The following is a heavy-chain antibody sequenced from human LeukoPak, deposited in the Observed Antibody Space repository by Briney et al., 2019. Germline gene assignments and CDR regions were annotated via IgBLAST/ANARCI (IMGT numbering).Heavy chain of an antibody. J-gene: IGHJ5*02. V-gene: IGHV3-30*03. CDR1: GFTFRNYG. Sequence: PGRSLRLSCTASGFTFRNYGMHWVRQAPGKGLDWVAAILGDGRFRYSADSVKGRFTVSRDNSKSTLYLQMNSLRDEDTAVYYCTSPDTADTWGQGTLVTVYS. D-gene: IGHD5-18*01. CDR2: ILGDGRFR. CDR3: TSPDTADT.